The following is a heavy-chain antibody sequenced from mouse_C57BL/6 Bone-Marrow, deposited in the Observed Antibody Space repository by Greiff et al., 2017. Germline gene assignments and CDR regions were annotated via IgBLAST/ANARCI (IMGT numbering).Heavy chain of an antibody. D-gene: IGHD2-10*01. CDR1: GYTFTSYW. J-gene: IGHJ3*01. CDR2: IDPSDSYT. Sequence: VQLQQPGAELVMPGASVKLSCKASGYTFTSYWMHWVKQRPGQGLEWIGEIDPSDSYTNYTQKFKGKSTLTVDKSSSTAYLQLSSLTSEDSAVYYCAGESYYEFAYWGQGTLVTVSA. CDR3: AGESYYEFAY. V-gene: IGHV1-69*01.